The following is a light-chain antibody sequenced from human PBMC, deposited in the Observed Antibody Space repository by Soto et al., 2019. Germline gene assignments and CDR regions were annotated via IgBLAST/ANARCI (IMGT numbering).Light chain of an antibody. CDR3: QQYGSSGRT. V-gene: IGKV1-5*01. J-gene: IGKJ1*01. Sequence: DIQMTQSPSTLSASVGDTVTITCRASQSVSTWLAWYQQTPGKAPKLLMYDASTLESGAPARFSGSGSGTDFTLTISRLEPEDFAVYYCQQYGSSGRTFGQGTKVDIK. CDR1: QSVSTW. CDR2: DAS.